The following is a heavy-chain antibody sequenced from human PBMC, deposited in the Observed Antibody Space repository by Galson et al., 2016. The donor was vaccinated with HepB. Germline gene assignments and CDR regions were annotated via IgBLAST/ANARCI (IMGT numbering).Heavy chain of an antibody. CDR3: ARYYGDFGMDV. V-gene: IGHV4-61*01. CDR2: IYYTGTT. CDR1: GGSVSSGSYY. J-gene: IGHJ6*02. D-gene: IGHD4-17*01. Sequence: LSLTCTVSGGSVSSGSYYWSWIRQPPGKGLELIGYIYYTGTTNYNPSLKSRVTISVDTSKNQFSLKLNSVTAADTAVYYCARYYGDFGMDVWGQGTTVTVSS.